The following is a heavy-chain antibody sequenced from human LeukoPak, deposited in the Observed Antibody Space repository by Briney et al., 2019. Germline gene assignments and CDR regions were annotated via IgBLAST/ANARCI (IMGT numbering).Heavy chain of an antibody. Sequence: HGESLKISCKGSGYSFTSYWIGWVRQMPGKGLEWMGIIYPGDSDTTYSPSLQGQVTISADKSINTAYLQWSSLRASDTAIYYCTRSPDIDILTGYSRYYFDYWGQGTLVTVSS. CDR2: IYPGDSDT. D-gene: IGHD3-9*01. CDR1: GYSFTSYW. J-gene: IGHJ4*02. V-gene: IGHV5-51*01. CDR3: TRSPDIDILTGYSRYYFDY.